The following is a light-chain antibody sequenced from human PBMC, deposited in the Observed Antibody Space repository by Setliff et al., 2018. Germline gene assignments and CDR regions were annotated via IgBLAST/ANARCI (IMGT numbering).Light chain of an antibody. CDR3: CSYAGSYTYV. J-gene: IGLJ1*01. Sequence: ALTQPRSVSGSPGQSVTISCTGTSSDVGNYIYVSWYQQHPDKAPKLMIYDVIRRPSGVPDRFSGSKSGNTASLTISGLQAEDEADYYCCSYAGSYTYVFGTGTKGTVL. V-gene: IGLV2-11*01. CDR1: SSDVGNYIY. CDR2: DVI.